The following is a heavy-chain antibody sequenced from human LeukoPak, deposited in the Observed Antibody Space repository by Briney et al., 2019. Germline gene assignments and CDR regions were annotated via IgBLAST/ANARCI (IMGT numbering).Heavy chain of an antibody. CDR3: ARRRTYYDSGANYFDY. J-gene: IGHJ4*02. Sequence: SETLSLTCTVSGGSISSYSYSWGWIRQPPGKGLEWIGSIYYSGSPYYNPSLNSRVTLSADTSKNQFSLNLSSVTAADTAVYYCARRRTYYDSGANYFDYWGQGTLVTVSS. D-gene: IGHD4-17*01. V-gene: IGHV4-39*01. CDR1: GGSISSYSYS. CDR2: IYYSGSP.